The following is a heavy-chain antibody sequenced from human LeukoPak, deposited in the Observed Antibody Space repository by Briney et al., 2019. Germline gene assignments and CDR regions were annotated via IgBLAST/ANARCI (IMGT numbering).Heavy chain of an antibody. Sequence: ASVKVSCKASGYTFINNWMHWVRQAPGQGLEWIGLINPTGTGTLYAQKFQGRVTMTRDMSTSTDYMELSSLRSEDTAVYYCARESLGSYKTVVIVARGHDAFDMWGQGTMVTVSS. D-gene: IGHD3-22*01. CDR2: INPTGTGT. J-gene: IGHJ3*02. V-gene: IGHV1-46*01. CDR1: GYTFINNW. CDR3: ARESLGSYKTVVIVARGHDAFDM.